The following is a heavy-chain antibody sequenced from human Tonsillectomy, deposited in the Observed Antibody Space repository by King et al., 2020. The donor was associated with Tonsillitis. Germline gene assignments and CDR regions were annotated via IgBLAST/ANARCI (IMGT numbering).Heavy chain of an antibody. CDR3: TSYDFWSGYNRFDP. Sequence: VQLQESGPGLVKPSETLSLTCTVSGGSISSYYWGWIRQFPGKELEWIGYIHYSGSTNYNPSLKSRVTISVDTSKNPISLKLIAVTAADTAVYYCTSYDFWSGYNRFDPWGQGTLVTVSS. V-gene: IGHV4-59*01. CDR2: IHYSGST. CDR1: GGSISSYY. J-gene: IGHJ5*02. D-gene: IGHD3-3*01.